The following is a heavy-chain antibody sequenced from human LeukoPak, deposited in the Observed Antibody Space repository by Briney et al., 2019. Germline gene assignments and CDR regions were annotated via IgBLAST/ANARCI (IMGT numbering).Heavy chain of an antibody. CDR3: ARVYMTVAGTIGPAFDI. Sequence: SETLSLTCAVSGYSISSGNYWGWIRQPPGKGLEWIASIYHSGSTTYNPSLKSRVTISVDTSKNQFSLKLSSVTAADTAVYYCARVYMTVAGTIGPAFDIWGQGTMVTVSS. V-gene: IGHV4-38-2*01. J-gene: IGHJ3*02. D-gene: IGHD6-19*01. CDR2: IYHSGST. CDR1: GYSISSGNY.